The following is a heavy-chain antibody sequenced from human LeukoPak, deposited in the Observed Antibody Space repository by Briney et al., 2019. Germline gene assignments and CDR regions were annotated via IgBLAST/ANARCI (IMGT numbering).Heavy chain of an antibody. D-gene: IGHD1-26*01. V-gene: IGHV1-46*01. CDR2: SNPSGGST. Sequence: GSVRVSCEGSGYTFSRDYMHWGRQAPGQGGEWMGISNPSGGSTSYVQKFQGRVTMTRHTSTRIVYMELRSLRSEDTAVYYRARWGASGLALIYYHRMDVWGQGTTVTVSS. CDR1: GYTFSRDY. CDR3: ARWGASGLALIYYHRMDV. J-gene: IGHJ6*02.